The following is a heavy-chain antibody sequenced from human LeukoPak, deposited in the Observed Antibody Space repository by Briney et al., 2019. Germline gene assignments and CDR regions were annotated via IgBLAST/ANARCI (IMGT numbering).Heavy chain of an antibody. D-gene: IGHD6-19*01. CDR1: GGSISSYY. Sequence: PSETLSLTCTVSGGSISSYYWSWIRQPPGKGLEWIGYIYYSGSTNYNSSLKSRVTISVDTSKNQFSLKLSSVTAADTAVYYCARDVGAVAGGGNDAFDIWGQGTMVTVSS. CDR3: ARDVGAVAGGGNDAFDI. CDR2: IYYSGST. V-gene: IGHV4-59*01. J-gene: IGHJ3*02.